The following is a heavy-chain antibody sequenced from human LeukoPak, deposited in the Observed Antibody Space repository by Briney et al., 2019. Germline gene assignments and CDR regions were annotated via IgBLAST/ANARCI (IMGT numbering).Heavy chain of an antibody. CDR1: GFTVSSNY. CDR3: ARSRFYFDY. V-gene: IGHV3-7*01. Sequence: PGGSLRLSCAASGFTVSSNYMSWVRQAPGKGLEWVAKIKPDGSEKDHVDSVKGRFTISRDNAKNSLYLQLNSLRAEDTAVYYCARSRFYFDYWGQGTLVTVSS. CDR2: IKPDGSEK. J-gene: IGHJ4*02.